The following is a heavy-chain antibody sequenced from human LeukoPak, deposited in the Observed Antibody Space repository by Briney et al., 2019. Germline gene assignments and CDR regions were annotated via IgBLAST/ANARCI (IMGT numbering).Heavy chain of an antibody. Sequence: PSETLTLTCAVSGYSISSGYDWGWIRQPPGKGLEWIGSIYHSGSTYYNPSLKSRVTISVDTSKNQFSLKLSSVTAADTAVYYCARDTATSSGYHTFEYCGQGTLVTVSS. J-gene: IGHJ4*02. V-gene: IGHV4-38-2*02. D-gene: IGHD3-22*01. CDR2: IYHSGST. CDR1: GYSISSGYD. CDR3: ARDTATSSGYHTFEY.